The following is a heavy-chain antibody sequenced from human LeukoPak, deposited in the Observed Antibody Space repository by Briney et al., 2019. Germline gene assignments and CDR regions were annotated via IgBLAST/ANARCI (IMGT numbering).Heavy chain of an antibody. CDR3: AKGGPYYGSGSHRTTNWFDP. Sequence: PGGSLRLSCAASGFTFSSYAMSWVRQAPGKGLEWVSAISGSGGITYYADSVKGRFTISRDNSKNTLYLQMNSLRAEDTAVYYSAKGGPYYGSGSHRTTNWFDPWGQGTLVTVSS. J-gene: IGHJ5*02. D-gene: IGHD3-10*01. CDR2: ISGSGGIT. V-gene: IGHV3-23*01. CDR1: GFTFSSYA.